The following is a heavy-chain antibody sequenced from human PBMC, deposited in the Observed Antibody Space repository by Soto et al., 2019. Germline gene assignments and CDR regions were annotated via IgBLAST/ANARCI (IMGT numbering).Heavy chain of an antibody. J-gene: IGHJ4*02. CDR3: ARGSGVVTAAIGY. V-gene: IGHV1-2*02. Sequence: ASVKVSFKASGYTFTGYYMHWVRQAPGQGLEWMGWINPNSGGTNYAQKFQGRVTMTRDTSISTAYMELSRLRSDDTAVYYCARGSGVVTAAIGYWGQGTLVTVSS. D-gene: IGHD2-2*01. CDR1: GYTFTGYY. CDR2: INPNSGGT.